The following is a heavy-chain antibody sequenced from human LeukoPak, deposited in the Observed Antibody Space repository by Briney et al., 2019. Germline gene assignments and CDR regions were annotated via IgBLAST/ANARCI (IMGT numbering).Heavy chain of an antibody. Sequence: ASVKVSCKAPGYTFTSYYMHWVRQAPGQGLEWMGKINPSGGSTSYAQKFQGRVTMTRDTSTSTVYMELSSLRSEDTAVYYCAREIGYCSSTSCYKRAFDIWGQGTMVTVSS. D-gene: IGHD2-2*02. CDR2: INPSGGST. V-gene: IGHV1-46*01. J-gene: IGHJ3*02. CDR1: GYTFTSYY. CDR3: AREIGYCSSTSCYKRAFDI.